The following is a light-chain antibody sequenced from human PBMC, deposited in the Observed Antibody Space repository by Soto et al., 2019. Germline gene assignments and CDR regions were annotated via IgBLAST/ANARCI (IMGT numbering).Light chain of an antibody. CDR1: SSDVGGYNY. J-gene: IGLJ3*02. CDR3: SSFTSSNTWV. Sequence: QSALTQPASVSGSPGHSITISCTGTSSDVGGYNYVSWFQQYPGKAPKLIIYEVSNRPSGVSNRFSGSKSGNTASLTVSGLAAEDEADYYCSSFTSSNTWVFGGGTKLTVL. CDR2: EVS. V-gene: IGLV2-14*01.